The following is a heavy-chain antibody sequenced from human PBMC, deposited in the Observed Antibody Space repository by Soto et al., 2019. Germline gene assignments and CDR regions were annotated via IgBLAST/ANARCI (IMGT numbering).Heavy chain of an antibody. CDR2: IHGTRSII. D-gene: IGHD3-16*01. CDR1: GFTFSIHA. Sequence: EVQLVESGGGLVQPGGSLRLSCEVSGFTFSIHAMNWVRQAPWKGLEWVAYIHGTRSIIYYADSVKGRFTISRDNAKNSLFLQMDSLRDEDTAVYYCARDARNADYDYWGQGTLVTVSS. V-gene: IGHV3-48*02. CDR3: ARDARNADYDY. J-gene: IGHJ4*02.